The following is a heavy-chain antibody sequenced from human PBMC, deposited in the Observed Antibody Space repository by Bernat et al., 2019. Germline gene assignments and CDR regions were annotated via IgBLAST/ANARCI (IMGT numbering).Heavy chain of an antibody. CDR2: TYYRSKWYN. CDR1: GDSVSSNSAA. CDR3: ARVPEPNPDSLPPIRVGSWFDP. J-gene: IGHJ5*02. D-gene: IGHD2-15*01. Sequence: QVQLQQSGPGLVKPSQTLSLTCAISGDSVSSNSAAWNWIRQSPSRGLEWLGRTYYRSKWYNDYAVSVKSRITINPDTSKNQFSLQLNSVTPEDTAVYYCARVPEPNPDSLPPIRVGSWFDPWGQGTLVTVSS. V-gene: IGHV6-1*01.